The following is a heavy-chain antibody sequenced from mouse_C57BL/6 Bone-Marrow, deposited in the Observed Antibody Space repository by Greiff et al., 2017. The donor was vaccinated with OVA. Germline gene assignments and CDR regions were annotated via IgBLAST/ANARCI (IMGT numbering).Heavy chain of an antibody. CDR2: IDPNSGGT. J-gene: IGHJ2*01. V-gene: IGHV1-72*01. D-gene: IGHD2-2*01. Sequence: QVHVKQSGAELVKPGASVKLSCKASGYTFTSYWMHWVKQRPGRGLEWIGWIDPNSGGTKYNEKFKSKATLTVDKPSSTAYMQLSSLTSEDSAVYYCERSWLRRGYYFDYWGQGTTLTVSS. CDR3: ERSWLRRGYYFDY. CDR1: GYTFTSYW.